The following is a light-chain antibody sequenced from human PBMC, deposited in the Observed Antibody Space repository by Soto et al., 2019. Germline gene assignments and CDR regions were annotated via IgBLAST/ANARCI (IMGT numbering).Light chain of an antibody. CDR1: QSISSY. Sequence: DIQMTQSPSSLAASVGNRVTITFRASQSISSYLNWYQEKPGKAPKLLIYAASSLQSGVPSRLSGSGSGTDFTLPIRSLQPEDFATYYCQQSYSTPTFGQGTKVDIK. CDR2: AAS. V-gene: IGKV1-39*01. J-gene: IGKJ1*01. CDR3: QQSYSTPT.